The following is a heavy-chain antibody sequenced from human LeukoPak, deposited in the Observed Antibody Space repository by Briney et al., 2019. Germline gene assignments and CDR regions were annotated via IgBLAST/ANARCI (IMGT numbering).Heavy chain of an antibody. J-gene: IGHJ4*02. V-gene: IGHV3-9*01. Sequence: GGSLRLSCAASGFTFDDYAMHWVRQAPGKGLEWVSGFNWISGSIGYADSVKGRFTISRDNGKNSLYLQMNSLRAEDTALYYCAKDIGTAACLHYWGQGTLVTVSS. CDR1: GFTFDDYA. CDR3: AKDIGTAACLHY. CDR2: FNWISGSI. D-gene: IGHD6-13*01.